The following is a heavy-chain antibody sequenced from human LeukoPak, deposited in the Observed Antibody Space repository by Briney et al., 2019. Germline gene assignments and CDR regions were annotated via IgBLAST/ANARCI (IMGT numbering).Heavy chain of an antibody. CDR2: INPNSGGT. Sequence: GASVKVSCKASGYTFTGYYMHWVRQAPGQGLEWMGRINPNSGGTNYAQKFQGRVTMTRDTSISTAYMDLSRLRSDDTAVYYCAREHSSGWAYFDYWGQGTLVTVSS. D-gene: IGHD6-19*01. CDR3: AREHSSGWAYFDY. CDR1: GYTFTGYY. J-gene: IGHJ4*02. V-gene: IGHV1-2*06.